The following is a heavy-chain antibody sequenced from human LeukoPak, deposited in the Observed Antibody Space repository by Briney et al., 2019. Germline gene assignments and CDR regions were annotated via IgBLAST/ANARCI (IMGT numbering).Heavy chain of an antibody. CDR2: ISSRSTYI. CDR3: ATTIFGVVTQSY. V-gene: IGHV3-21*01. J-gene: IGHJ4*02. Sequence: GGSLRLSCTASGFNFGDSTMHWVRQAPGKGLEWVSSISSRSTYINYGDSLKGRCTISRDNAGNSLHLQIDSLRDEDTAVYYCATTIFGVVTQSYWGQGTLVSVSS. CDR1: GFNFGDST. D-gene: IGHD3-3*01.